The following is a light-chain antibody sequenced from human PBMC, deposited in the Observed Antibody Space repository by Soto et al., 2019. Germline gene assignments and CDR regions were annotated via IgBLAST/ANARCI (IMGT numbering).Light chain of an antibody. V-gene: IGLV2-23*02. J-gene: IGLJ1*01. CDR3: CSYAGSSTFV. CDR2: EVT. CDR1: SSDVGIYDL. Sequence: QSALTQPASVSGSPGQSITISCTGTSSDVGIYDLVSWYKHHPGRAPQLIIYEVTKRPSGVSNRFSGSKSGNTASLTISGLQAEDEADYYCCSYAGSSTFVFGTGTKVTVL.